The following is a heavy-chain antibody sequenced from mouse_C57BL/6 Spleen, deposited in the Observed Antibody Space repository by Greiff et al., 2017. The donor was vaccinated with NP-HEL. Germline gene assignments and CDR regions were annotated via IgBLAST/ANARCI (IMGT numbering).Heavy chain of an antibody. Sequence: EVKLQESGPGLVKPSQSLSLTCSVTGYSITSGYYWNWIRQFPGNKLEWMGYISYDGSNNYNPSLKNRISITRDTSKNQFFLKLNSVTTEDTATYYCARGGDYPGYFDVWGTGTTVTVSS. V-gene: IGHV3-6*01. J-gene: IGHJ1*03. D-gene: IGHD2-4*01. CDR1: GYSITSGYY. CDR2: ISYDGSN. CDR3: ARGGDYPGYFDV.